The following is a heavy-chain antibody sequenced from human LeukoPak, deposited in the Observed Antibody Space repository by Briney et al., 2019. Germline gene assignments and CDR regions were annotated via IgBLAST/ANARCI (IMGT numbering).Heavy chain of an antibody. CDR1: GYTFTSYA. D-gene: IGHD3-22*01. Sequence: SVKVSCKASGYTFTSYAISWVRQAPGQGLEWMGRIIPIFGTANYAQKFQGRVTITTDESTSTAYMELSSLRSEDTAVYYCARGYYDSSGYYYGAFDYWGQGTLVTVSS. J-gene: IGHJ4*02. V-gene: IGHV1-69*05. CDR3: ARGYYDSSGYYYGAFDY. CDR2: IIPIFGTA.